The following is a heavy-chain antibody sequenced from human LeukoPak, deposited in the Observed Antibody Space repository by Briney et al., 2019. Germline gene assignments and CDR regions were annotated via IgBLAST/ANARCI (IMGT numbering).Heavy chain of an antibody. D-gene: IGHD6-13*01. CDR1: GFTFDDYA. CDR2: ISWNSGSI. V-gene: IGHV3-9*01. J-gene: IGHJ4*02. Sequence: GRSLRLSCAASGFTFDDYAMHWVRQAPGKGLEWVSGISWNSGSIGYADSVKGRFTISRDNAKNSLYLQMNSLRAEDTAVYYCATHTSSWYNFDYWGQGILVTVSS. CDR3: ATHTSSWYNFDY.